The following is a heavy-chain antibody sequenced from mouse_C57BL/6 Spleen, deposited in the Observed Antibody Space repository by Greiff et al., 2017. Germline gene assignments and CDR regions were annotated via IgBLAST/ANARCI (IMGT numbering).Heavy chain of an antibody. D-gene: IGHD1-1*01. J-gene: IGHJ2*01. CDR3: SRGPWDGSSYEWDY. CDR2: IYPGDGDT. Sequence: QVQLQQSGPELVKPGASVKISCKASGYAFSSSWMHWVKQRPGKGLAWIGRIYPGDGDTNYNGKFKGKATLTADKSSSTAYMQLSSLTSGDSAVYVCSRGPWDGSSYEWDYWGQGTTLTVSS. V-gene: IGHV1-82*01. CDR1: GYAFSSSW.